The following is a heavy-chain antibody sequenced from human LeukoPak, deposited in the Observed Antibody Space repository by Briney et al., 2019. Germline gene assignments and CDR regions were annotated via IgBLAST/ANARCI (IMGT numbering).Heavy chain of an antibody. D-gene: IGHD3-10*01. CDR2: ISYDGSNK. J-gene: IGHJ3*02. CDR3: AKEGDYYGSGSYRDGFDI. CDR1: GFTFSSYA. Sequence: GGSLRLSCAASGFTFSSYAMHWVRQAPGKGLEWVALISYDGSNKYYADSVKGRFTISRDNSKNTLYLQMNSLRPEDTAVYYCAKEGDYYGSGSYRDGFDIWGQGTRATVSS. V-gene: IGHV3-30*18.